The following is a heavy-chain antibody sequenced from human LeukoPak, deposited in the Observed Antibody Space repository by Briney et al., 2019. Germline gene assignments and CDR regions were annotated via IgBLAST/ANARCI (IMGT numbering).Heavy chain of an antibody. D-gene: IGHD6-6*01. CDR1: GYTFTSYY. J-gene: IGHJ6*03. CDR3: ARGIAARRALYYYYYYMDV. V-gene: IGHV1-46*01. CDR2: INPSGGST. Sequence: ASVKVSCKASGYTFTSYYMHWVRQAPGQGLEWMGIINPSGGSTSYAQKFQGRVTMTRDTSTSTVYMELSSLRSEDTAVYYCARGIAARRALYYYYYYMDVWGKGTTVTVSS.